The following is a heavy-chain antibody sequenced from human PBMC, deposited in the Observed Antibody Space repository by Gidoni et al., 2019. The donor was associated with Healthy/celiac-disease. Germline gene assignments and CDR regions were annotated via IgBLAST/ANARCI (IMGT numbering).Heavy chain of an antibody. CDR3: ASEFPGYCTNGVCYPLRY. D-gene: IGHD2-8*01. J-gene: IGHJ4*02. Sequence: EVQLVESGGGLVQPGGSLRLSCAASGFTFSSYSMNWVRQAPGKGLEWVSYISSSSSTIYYADSVKGRFTISRDNAKNSLYLQMNSLRAEDTAVYYCASEFPGYCTNGVCYPLRYWGQGTLVTVSS. CDR1: GFTFSSYS. CDR2: ISSSSSTI. V-gene: IGHV3-48*01.